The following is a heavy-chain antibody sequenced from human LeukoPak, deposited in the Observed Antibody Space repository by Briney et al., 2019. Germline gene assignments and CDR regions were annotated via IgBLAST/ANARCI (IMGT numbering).Heavy chain of an antibody. Sequence: GETLRLSCAASGFTFSSYGMHWVRQAPGKGLEWVAVIWFDGSNNYYADSVKGRFTVSRDNSKNTLDLQMNSLRAEDTAVYYCAREQYGSDDALDIWGQGTMVTVSS. CDR3: AREQYGSDDALDI. D-gene: IGHD4-17*01. J-gene: IGHJ3*02. V-gene: IGHV3-33*01. CDR1: GFTFSSYG. CDR2: IWFDGSNN.